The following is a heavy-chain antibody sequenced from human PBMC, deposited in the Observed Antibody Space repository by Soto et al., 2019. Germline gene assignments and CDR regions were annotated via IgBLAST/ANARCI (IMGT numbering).Heavy chain of an antibody. V-gene: IGHV4-39*01. CDR2: IYYSGST. J-gene: IGHJ6*02. Sequence: QLQLQESGPGLVKPSETLSLTCTVSGGSISSSSYYWGWIRQPPGKGLEWIGSIYYSGSTYYNPSLKSRVTISVDTSKNQFSLKLSSVTAADTAVYYCARHEGYDRQWYYYYGMDVWGQGTTVTVSS. CDR1: GGSISSSSYY. D-gene: IGHD5-12*01. CDR3: ARHEGYDRQWYYYYGMDV.